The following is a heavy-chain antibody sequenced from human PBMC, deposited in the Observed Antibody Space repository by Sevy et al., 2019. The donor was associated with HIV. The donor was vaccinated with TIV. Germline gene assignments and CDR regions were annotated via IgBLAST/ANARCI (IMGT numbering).Heavy chain of an antibody. V-gene: IGHV3-7*01. J-gene: IGHJ6*02. CDR2: VKQGGSEK. D-gene: IGHD5-18*01. CDR1: GFTFTNYW. Sequence: GGSLRLSCITSGFTFTNYWMNWVRQAPGKGLEWVANVKQGGSEKYYLDSVKGRFTLSRDNAKNSLSLQMNSLRAEDTGVYYCVRWGPLVDRALIPRGLDVWGQGTTVTVSS. CDR3: VRWGPLVDRALIPRGLDV.